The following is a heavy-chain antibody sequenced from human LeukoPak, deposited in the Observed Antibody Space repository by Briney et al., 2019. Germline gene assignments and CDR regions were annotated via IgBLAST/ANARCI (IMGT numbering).Heavy chain of an antibody. Sequence: GASVKVSCKASGGTFSNYAISWVRQAPGQGLEWMGGISPIFGTANYAQKFQGRVTITAAKSTSTAYMELSSLRSEDTAVYYCARPRFPYYRLSGTDYYYMDVWGKGTTVTVSS. CDR3: ARPRFPYYRLSGTDYYYMDV. D-gene: IGHD3-10*01. CDR1: GGTFSNYA. V-gene: IGHV1-69*06. J-gene: IGHJ6*03. CDR2: ISPIFGTA.